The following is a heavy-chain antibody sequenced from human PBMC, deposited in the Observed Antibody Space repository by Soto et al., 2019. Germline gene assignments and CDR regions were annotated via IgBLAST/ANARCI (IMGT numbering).Heavy chain of an antibody. V-gene: IGHV2-26*01. CDR3: ARISLVPYYYYGMDV. CDR2: IFSNDEK. Sequence: QVTLKESGPVLVKPTETLTLTCTVSGFSLSNARMGVSWIRQPPGKALEWLAHIFSNDEKSYSTSLKSRLTXPXXXSXXQVVLTMTNMDPVDTATYYCARISLVPYYYYGMDVWGQGTTVTVSS. J-gene: IGHJ6*02. CDR1: GFSLSNARMG. D-gene: IGHD2-8*02.